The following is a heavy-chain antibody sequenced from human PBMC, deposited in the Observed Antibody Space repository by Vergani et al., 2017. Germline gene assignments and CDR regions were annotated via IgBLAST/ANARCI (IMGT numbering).Heavy chain of an antibody. Sequence: QVQLVESGGGLVKPGGSLRLSCAASGFTFSDYYMSWIRQAPGKGLEWVSYISSSGSTIYYADSVKGRFTISRDNAKNSLYLQMNSLRAEDTAVDYCAVVVTMVRGVIIGYYFDYWGQGTLVTVSS. V-gene: IGHV3-11*01. D-gene: IGHD3-10*01. CDR3: AVVVTMVRGVIIGYYFDY. CDR2: ISSSGSTI. CDR1: GFTFSDYY. J-gene: IGHJ4*02.